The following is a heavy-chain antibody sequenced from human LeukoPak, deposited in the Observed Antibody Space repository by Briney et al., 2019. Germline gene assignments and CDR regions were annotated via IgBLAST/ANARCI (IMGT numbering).Heavy chain of an antibody. J-gene: IGHJ4*02. V-gene: IGHV1-18*04. CDR3: ARDPDY. CDR2: ISAYNGNT. Sequence: ASVRVSCKASEYTFTGYYMQWVRQAPRQGLEWMGWISAYNGNTNYAQKLQGRVTMTTDTSTSTAYMELRSLRSDDTAVYYCARDPDYWGQGTLVTVSS. CDR1: EYTFTGYY.